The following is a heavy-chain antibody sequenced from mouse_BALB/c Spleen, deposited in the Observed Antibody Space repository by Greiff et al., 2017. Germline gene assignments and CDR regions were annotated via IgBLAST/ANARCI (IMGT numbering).Heavy chain of an antibody. CDR2: INPSNGGT. CDR1: GYTFTSYY. V-gene: IGHV1S81*02. Sequence: VQLQESGAELVKPGASVKLSCKASGYTFTSYYMYWVKQRPGQGLEWIGEINPSNGGTNFNEKFKSKATLTVDKSSSTAYMQLSSLTSEDSAVYYCTRGYYGNYWGQGTTLTVSS. J-gene: IGHJ2*01. CDR3: TRGYYGNY. D-gene: IGHD1-1*02.